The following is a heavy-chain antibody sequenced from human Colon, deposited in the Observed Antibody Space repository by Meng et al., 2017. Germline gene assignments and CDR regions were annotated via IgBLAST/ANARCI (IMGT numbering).Heavy chain of an antibody. CDR2: MFHSGTT. CDR3: ARLIAGWPFYFDY. D-gene: IGHD6-19*01. J-gene: IGHJ4*02. Sequence: GEPVEAGPGRVGPSETLSLTCNVSGGSVSSGSHYWSWIRQPPGKGLEWIGYMFHSGTTQYHPSLKSRVSMSVDTTKNQFYLKLTSVTVADTAVFYCARLIAGWPFYFDYWGQGILVTVSS. CDR1: GGSVSSGSHY. V-gene: IGHV4-61*01.